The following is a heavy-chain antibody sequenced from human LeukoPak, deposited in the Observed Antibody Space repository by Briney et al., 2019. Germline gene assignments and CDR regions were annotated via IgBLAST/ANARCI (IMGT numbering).Heavy chain of an antibody. Sequence: ASVKVSCKVSGYTLTELSMHWVRQAPGKGLEWMGGFDPEDGEAIYAQKFQGRVTMTEDTSTDTAYMELSSLRSEDTAVYYCATAGSYDILTGYYGGYYFDYWGQGTLVTVSS. D-gene: IGHD3-9*01. CDR3: ATAGSYDILTGYYGGYYFDY. CDR2: FDPEDGEA. CDR1: GYTLTELS. V-gene: IGHV1-24*01. J-gene: IGHJ4*02.